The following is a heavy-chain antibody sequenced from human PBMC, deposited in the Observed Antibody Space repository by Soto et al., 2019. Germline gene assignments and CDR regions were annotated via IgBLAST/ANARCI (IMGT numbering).Heavy chain of an antibody. CDR2: IYYSGCT. CDR3: ARDRGGSYPFDY. Sequence: QVQLQESGPGLVKPSETLSLTCTVSGGSISSYYWSWIRQPPGKGLEWIGYIYYSGCTNYNPSLKSRVTISVDTSKNQFSLKLSSVTAADTAVYYCARDRGGSYPFDYWGQGTLVTVSS. D-gene: IGHD1-26*01. J-gene: IGHJ4*02. CDR1: GGSISSYY. V-gene: IGHV4-59*01.